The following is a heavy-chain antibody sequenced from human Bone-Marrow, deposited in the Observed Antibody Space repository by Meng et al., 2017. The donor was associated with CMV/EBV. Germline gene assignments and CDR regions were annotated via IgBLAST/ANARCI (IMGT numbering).Heavy chain of an antibody. CDR3: AKDRVDDFWSGYYRGMDV. Sequence: GGSLRLSCAASGFTFSSYSMNWVRQAPGKGLEWVSSISSSSSYIYYADSVKGRFTISRDNSKNTLYLQMNSLRAEDTAVYYCAKDRVDDFWSGYYRGMDVWGQGTTVTVSS. V-gene: IGHV3-21*04. CDR2: ISSSSSYI. D-gene: IGHD3-3*01. CDR1: GFTFSSYS. J-gene: IGHJ6*02.